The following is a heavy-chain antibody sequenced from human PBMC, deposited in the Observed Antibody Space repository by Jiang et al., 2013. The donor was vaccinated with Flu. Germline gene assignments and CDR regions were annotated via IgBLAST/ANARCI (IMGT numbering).Heavy chain of an antibody. Sequence: SQTLSLTCAISGDSVSSNSAAWTWIRQSPSRGLEWLGRTYFRSKWYDDYAPSVASRLTIILDTSKNQFSLQMSSVTPEDTAVYYCARGLYSGNYYYHDYWGQGNPWSPSPQ. D-gene: IGHD1-26*01. CDR3: ARGLYSGNYYYHDY. CDR1: GDSVSSNSAA. J-gene: IGHJ4*02. CDR2: TYFRSKWYD. V-gene: IGHV6-1*01.